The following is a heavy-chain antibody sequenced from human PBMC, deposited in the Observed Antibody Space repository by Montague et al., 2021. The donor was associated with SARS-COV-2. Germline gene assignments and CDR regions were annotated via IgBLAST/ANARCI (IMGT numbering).Heavy chain of an antibody. V-gene: IGHV4-61*01. J-gene: IGHJ6*02. CDR1: GGSVRSGLYY. D-gene: IGHD2-15*01. CDR2: VYYSGTA. CDR3: ARERLDCSGTSCYTNGLDV. Sequence: SETLSLTCTVSGGSVRSGLYYWTWIRQPPGKGLEWIGYVYYSGTANHNPSLKSRLTLTVDTSKNQFSLKLSSVTAADTAIYYGARERLDCSGTSCYTNGLDVWGQGTMVTVSS.